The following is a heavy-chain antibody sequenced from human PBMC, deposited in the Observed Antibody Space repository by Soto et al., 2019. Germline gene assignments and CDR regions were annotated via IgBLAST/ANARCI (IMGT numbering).Heavy chain of an antibody. J-gene: IGHJ4*02. D-gene: IGHD2-2*01. Sequence: EVQLVQSGAEVKKPGESLKISCKGSGYTFPSYWIGWVRQVPGKGLEWMGIIYPGDSDARYSRSFQGQVTISVDMSISTAHLHLSSLKASDTAMNYSARQGPLLGYCESTSCHYDYWGQGTLVTVSS. CDR3: ARQGPLLGYCESTSCHYDY. V-gene: IGHV5-51*01. CDR2: IYPGDSDA. CDR1: GYTFPSYW.